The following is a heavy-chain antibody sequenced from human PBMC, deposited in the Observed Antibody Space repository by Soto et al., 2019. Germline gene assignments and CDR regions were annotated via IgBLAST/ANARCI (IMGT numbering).Heavy chain of an antibody. Sequence: GGSLRLSCAASGFTFSSYWMHWVRQAPGKGLVWVSRINSDGSSTSYADSVKGRFTISRDNAKNTLYLQMNSLRAEDTAVYYCARDISEDYQEPIYGMDVWGQGTTVTVSS. V-gene: IGHV3-74*01. CDR2: INSDGSST. CDR1: GFTFSSYW. D-gene: IGHD4-17*01. CDR3: ARDISEDYQEPIYGMDV. J-gene: IGHJ6*02.